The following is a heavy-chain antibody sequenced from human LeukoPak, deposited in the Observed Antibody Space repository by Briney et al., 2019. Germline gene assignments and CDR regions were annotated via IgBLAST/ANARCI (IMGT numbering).Heavy chain of an antibody. D-gene: IGHD2-21*01. CDR1: GGSISSYY. J-gene: IGHJ5*02. V-gene: IGHV4-59*01. CDR2: IYYSGST. Sequence: SETLSLTCTGSGGSISSYYWSWIRQPPGKGLEWIGYIYYSGSTNYNPSLKSRVTISVDTSKNQFSLKLSSVTAADTAVYYCARQANCGGDCYSFDPWGQGTPVTVSS. CDR3: ARQANCGGDCYSFDP.